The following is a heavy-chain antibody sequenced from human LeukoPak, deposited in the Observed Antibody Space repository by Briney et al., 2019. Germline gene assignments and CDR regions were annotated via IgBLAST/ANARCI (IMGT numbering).Heavy chain of an antibody. Sequence: SVKVSCKASGGTFSSYAISWVRQAPGQGLEWMGRIIPIFGTANYAQKFQGRDTINTDESTSTAYMELSSLRSEDTAVYYCARELYYYDSSGYYNDYWGQGTLVTVSS. CDR3: ARELYYYDSSGYYNDY. D-gene: IGHD3-22*01. V-gene: IGHV1-69*05. CDR1: GGTFSSYA. CDR2: IIPIFGTA. J-gene: IGHJ4*02.